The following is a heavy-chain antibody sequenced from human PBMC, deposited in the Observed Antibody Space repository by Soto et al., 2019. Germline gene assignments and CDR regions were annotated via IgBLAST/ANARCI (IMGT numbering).Heavy chain of an antibody. CDR1: GYTFTSYG. J-gene: IGHJ5*02. Sequence: ASVKVSCKASGYTFTSYGISWVRQAPGQGLEWMGWISAYNGNTNYAQKLQGRVTMTTDTYTSTAYMEMRSLRSDDTAVYYCARERGFDYGDYTNWFDPWGQGTLVTVSS. D-gene: IGHD4-17*01. CDR2: ISAYNGNT. V-gene: IGHV1-18*01. CDR3: ARERGFDYGDYTNWFDP.